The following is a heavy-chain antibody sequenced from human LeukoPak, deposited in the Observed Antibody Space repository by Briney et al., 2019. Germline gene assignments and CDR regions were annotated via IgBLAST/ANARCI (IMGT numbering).Heavy chain of an antibody. J-gene: IGHJ4*02. CDR3: AREDKVYYYGPSY. Sequence: PGGSLRLSCAASGFTFSSYSMNWVRQAPGKGLEWVSSISSSSSYIYYADSVKGRFTISRDNAKNSLYLQMNSLRAEDTAVYYCAREDKVYYYGPSYWGQGTLVTVSS. V-gene: IGHV3-21*01. CDR1: GFTFSSYS. CDR2: ISSSSSYI. D-gene: IGHD3-10*01.